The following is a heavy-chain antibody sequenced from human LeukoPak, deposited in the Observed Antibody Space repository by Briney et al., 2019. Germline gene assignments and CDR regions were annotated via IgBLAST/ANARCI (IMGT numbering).Heavy chain of an antibody. CDR3: ARGRSNAFDV. D-gene: IGHD5/OR15-5a*01. Sequence: SQTLSLTCTVSGGSISIDYYWGWIRQTPGKGPGLEWIGYIFYSGNTNYNASLRSRATISVDTSKNEFSLQLISVTAADTAIYFCARGRSNAFDVWGPGTVVTVSS. CDR1: GGSISIDYY. CDR2: IFYSGNT. J-gene: IGHJ3*01. V-gene: IGHV4-30-4*01.